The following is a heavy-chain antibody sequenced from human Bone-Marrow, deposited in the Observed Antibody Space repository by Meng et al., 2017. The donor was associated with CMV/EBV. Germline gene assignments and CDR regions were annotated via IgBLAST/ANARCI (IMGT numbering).Heavy chain of an antibody. CDR1: GFTFSDYY. J-gene: IGHJ6*02. CDR3: ARDVMGSPYDLYGMDV. V-gene: IGHV3-11*01. D-gene: IGHD3-10*01. Sequence: GESLKISCAASGFTFSDYYMSWIRQAPGKGLEWVSYISSSGSTIYYADSVKGRFTISRDNAKNSLYLQMNSLRAEDTAVYYCARDVMGSPYDLYGMDVWGQGPTVTVSS. CDR2: ISSSGSTI.